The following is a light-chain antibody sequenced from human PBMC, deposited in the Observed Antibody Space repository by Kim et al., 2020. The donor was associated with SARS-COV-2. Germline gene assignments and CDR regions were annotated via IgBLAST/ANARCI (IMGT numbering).Light chain of an antibody. CDR1: QNIGAY. J-gene: IGKJ2*01. CDR3: QQSYNTPYT. CDR2: VAS. Sequence: GDRVTITCRTSQNIGAYVNWYQQRPGQAPKLVIYVASNLQSGVPSRFSGSHSGTEFALTINDLQPEDVATYYCQQSYNTPYTFGQGTKLEIK. V-gene: IGKV1-39*01.